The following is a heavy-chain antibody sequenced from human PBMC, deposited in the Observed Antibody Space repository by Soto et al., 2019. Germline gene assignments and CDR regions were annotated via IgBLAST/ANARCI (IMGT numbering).Heavy chain of an antibody. CDR2: INPNSGGT. D-gene: IGHD6-6*01. CDR3: ARVPPRLQGMDV. V-gene: IGHV1-2*02. J-gene: IGHJ6*02. CDR1: GYTFTGYY. Sequence: ASVKVSCRASGYTFTGYYMHWVRQAPGQGLEWMGWINPNSGGTNYAQKFQGRVTMTRDTSISTAYMELSRLRSDDTAVYYCARVPPRLQGMDVWGQGTTVTFSS.